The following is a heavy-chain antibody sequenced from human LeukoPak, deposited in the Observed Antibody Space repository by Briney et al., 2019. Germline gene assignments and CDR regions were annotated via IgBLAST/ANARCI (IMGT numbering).Heavy chain of an antibody. J-gene: IGHJ4*02. CDR3: AKDGTTVTTVWYFDY. Sequence: GRSLRLSCAASGFTFSSYGMHWVRQAPGKGLEWVSFIRYDGSNKYYADSVKGRFTISRDNSKNTLYLQMNSLRAEDTAVYYCAKDGTTVTTVWYFDYWGQGTLVTVSS. V-gene: IGHV3-30*02. CDR1: GFTFSSYG. D-gene: IGHD4-11*01. CDR2: IRYDGSNK.